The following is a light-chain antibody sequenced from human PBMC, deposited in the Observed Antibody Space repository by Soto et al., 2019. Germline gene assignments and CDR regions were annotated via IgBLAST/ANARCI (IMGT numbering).Light chain of an antibody. CDR3: QQSYTTPFT. CDR2: TAS. Sequence: DIQMTQSPSSLSASVGDRVTITCLASQSVSNYLNWFQHKPGRAPKLLIHTASTLRSGVPSRFSGSGSGADFTLTISSLQREDFATYHCQQSYTTPFTFGQGTELEIK. V-gene: IGKV1-39*01. CDR1: QSVSNY. J-gene: IGKJ2*01.